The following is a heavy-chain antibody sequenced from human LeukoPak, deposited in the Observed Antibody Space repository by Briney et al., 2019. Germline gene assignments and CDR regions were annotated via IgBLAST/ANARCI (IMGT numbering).Heavy chain of an antibody. Sequence: PGGSLRLSCAGSGFIVSDNYMSWVRQAPGKGLEWVSVIYSGGTTYYADSVKGRSTVSRHDSKNTLYLQMNSLRTEDTAVYYCVKDRDLDYWGQGTLVTVSS. J-gene: IGHJ4*02. V-gene: IGHV3-53*04. CDR2: IYSGGTT. CDR1: GFIVSDNY. CDR3: VKDRDLDY.